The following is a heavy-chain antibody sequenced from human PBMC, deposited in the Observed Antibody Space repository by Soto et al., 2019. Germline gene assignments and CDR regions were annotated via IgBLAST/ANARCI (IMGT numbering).Heavy chain of an antibody. J-gene: IGHJ4*02. CDR1: GYTFTSYA. CDR3: AIGGSRQLGRYYFDY. V-gene: IGHV1-3*01. CDR2: INAGNGNT. Sequence: QVQLVQSGAEVKKPGASVKVSCKASGYTFTSYAMHWVRQAPGQRLEWMGWINAGNGNTKYSQKFQGRVTITRDTSASTAYMELSSLRSEDTAVYYCAIGGSRQLGRYYFDYWGQGTLVTVSS. D-gene: IGHD6-13*01.